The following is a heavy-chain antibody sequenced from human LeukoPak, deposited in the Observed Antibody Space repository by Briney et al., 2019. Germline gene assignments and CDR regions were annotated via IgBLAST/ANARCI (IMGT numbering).Heavy chain of an antibody. Sequence: GGSLRLSCAASGFTFSSYAMHWVRQAPGKGLEWVAVISYDGSNKYYADSVKGRFTISRDNSKNTLYLQMNSLRAEDTAVYYCARGGLRYFDPPGGYWGQGTLVTVSS. D-gene: IGHD3-9*01. V-gene: IGHV3-30-3*01. CDR1: GFTFSSYA. CDR3: ARGGLRYFDPPGGY. J-gene: IGHJ4*02. CDR2: ISYDGSNK.